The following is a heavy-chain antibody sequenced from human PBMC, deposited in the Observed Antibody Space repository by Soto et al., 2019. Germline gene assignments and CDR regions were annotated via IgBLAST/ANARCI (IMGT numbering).Heavy chain of an antibody. CDR2: ISGSAVYI. CDR3: ARGPFDSSGYYYDS. Sequence: EVQLVESGGGLVKPGGSLRLSCVASGFTFSSHSMNWVRQAPGKGLEWVSSISGSAVYIDYADSVRGRLSISRDNAKNSLFLQMNSLRAEDTAVYYCARGPFDSSGYYYDSWGQGTLVTVSS. V-gene: IGHV3-21*01. CDR1: GFTFSSHS. J-gene: IGHJ4*02. D-gene: IGHD3-22*01.